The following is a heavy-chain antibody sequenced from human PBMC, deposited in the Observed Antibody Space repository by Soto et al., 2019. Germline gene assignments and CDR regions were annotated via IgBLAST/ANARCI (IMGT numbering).Heavy chain of an antibody. CDR2: IYPGDSDT. CDR1: GYSFTSYW. V-gene: IGHV5-51*01. D-gene: IGHD2-2*01. Sequence: GESLKISCKGSGYSFTSYWIGWVRQMPGKGLEWMGIIYPGDSDTRYSPSFQGQVTISADKSISTAYLQWSSLKASDTAMYYCARLGLRGYCISTSCYGYWGQGTLVIVSS. J-gene: IGHJ4*02. CDR3: ARLGLRGYCISTSCYGY.